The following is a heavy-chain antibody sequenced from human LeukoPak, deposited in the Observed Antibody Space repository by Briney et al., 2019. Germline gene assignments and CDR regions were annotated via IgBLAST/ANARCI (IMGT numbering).Heavy chain of an antibody. Sequence: PSETLSLTCSVSGGSISSYYWSWIRQPPGKGLEWIGYIYYSGSTNYNPSLKSRVTISVDTSKNQFSLKLSSVTAADTAVYYCARTGFGELNFDYWGQGTLVTVSS. CDR3: ARTGFGELNFDY. D-gene: IGHD3-10*01. J-gene: IGHJ4*02. CDR1: GGSISSYY. V-gene: IGHV4-59*01. CDR2: IYYSGST.